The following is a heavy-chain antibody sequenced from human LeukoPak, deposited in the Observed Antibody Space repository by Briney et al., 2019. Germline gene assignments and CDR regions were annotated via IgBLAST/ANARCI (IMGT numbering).Heavy chain of an antibody. Sequence: GGSLRLSCAASGVSFRDYRMTWVRQAPGQGLEWVSSLSSSNVYRHYADSVKGRFTISRDDAKNSLYLQMNSLRAEDSAVYYCTRVAAFRQFCGGDWCYNLDSWGRGTLVTVSS. J-gene: IGHJ5*01. CDR1: GVSFRDYR. CDR2: LSSSNVYR. D-gene: IGHD2-21*01. V-gene: IGHV3-21*01. CDR3: TRVAAFRQFCGGDWCYNLDS.